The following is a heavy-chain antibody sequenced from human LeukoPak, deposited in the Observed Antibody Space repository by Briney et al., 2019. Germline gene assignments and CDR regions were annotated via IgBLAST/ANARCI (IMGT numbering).Heavy chain of an antibody. CDR3: ARRPQGAYDI. CDR2: ISSSGSST. Sequence: GSLRLSCVASGFTFSSYAMHWVRQAPGKGPEYVSAISSSGSSTFYAISVKGRFTISRDNSKNTLYLQMGSLRAEDMAVYYCARRPQGAYDIWGQGTMVTVSS. CDR1: GFTFSSYA. V-gene: IGHV3-64*01. J-gene: IGHJ3*02.